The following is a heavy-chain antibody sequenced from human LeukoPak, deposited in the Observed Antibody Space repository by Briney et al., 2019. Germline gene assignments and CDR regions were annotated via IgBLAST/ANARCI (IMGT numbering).Heavy chain of an antibody. V-gene: IGHV4-61*08. CDR3: AREAGSGYYFFDY. J-gene: IGHJ4*02. D-gene: IGHD3-22*01. Sequence: SETLSLTCTVSGGSISSGDYYWSWIRQPPGKGLEWIGYVYYSGSTNYNPSLKSRVTISVDTSKNQFSLKLSSVTAADTAVYYCAREAGSGYYFFDYWGQGTLVTVSS. CDR2: VYYSGST. CDR1: GGSISSGDYY.